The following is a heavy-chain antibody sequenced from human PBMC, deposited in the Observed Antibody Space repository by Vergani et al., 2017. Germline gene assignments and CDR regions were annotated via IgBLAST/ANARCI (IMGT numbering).Heavy chain of an antibody. Sequence: EVQLLESGGGLVQRGGSLRLSCEVSGFTLIDSYVNWVRQAPGKGLEWVAIIYPGGTTYTADSVMGRLSTSKDNSGNTVYLDLDHVKPEDTAVYYCAKGGRRGCSGGSCYSTSYWGQGTLVTVSS. CDR3: AKGGRRGCSGGSCYSTSY. CDR2: IYPGGTT. CDR1: GFTLIDSY. V-gene: IGHV3-66*02. D-gene: IGHD2-15*01. J-gene: IGHJ4*02.